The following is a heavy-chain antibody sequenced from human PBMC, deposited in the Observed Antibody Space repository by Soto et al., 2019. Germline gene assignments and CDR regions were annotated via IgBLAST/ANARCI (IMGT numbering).Heavy chain of an antibody. CDR3: ARVGGGVVVVAGVNRWDY. CDR2: ISGTGRYM. D-gene: IGHD2-21*01. V-gene: IGHV3-21*01. CDR1: GFTFSTYS. J-gene: IGHJ4*02. Sequence: EVHLVESGGGLVKPGGSLRLSCAASGFTFSTYSMQWVRQAPGKGLEWVSLISGTGRYMYYADSVKGRFTISRDNADNSLYLQMNSLRAVDTAVYYCARVGGGVVVVAGVNRWDYWGQGTLVTVSS.